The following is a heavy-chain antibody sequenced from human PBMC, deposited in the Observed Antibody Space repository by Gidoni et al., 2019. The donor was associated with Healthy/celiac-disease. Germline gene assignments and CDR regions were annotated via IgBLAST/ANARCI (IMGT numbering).Heavy chain of an antibody. CDR1: GFTFDDYA. J-gene: IGHJ3*02. Sequence: EVQLVESGGGLVQPGRSLRLSCAAPGFTFDDYARPWVRQAPGKGLEWVSGISWNSGSIGYADSVKGRFTISRDNAKNSLYLQMNSLRAEDTALYYRAKDGGSGEPLYGSGSMGAFDIWGQGTMVTVSS. CDR2: ISWNSGSI. V-gene: IGHV3-9*01. CDR3: AKDGGSGEPLYGSGSMGAFDI. D-gene: IGHD3-10*01.